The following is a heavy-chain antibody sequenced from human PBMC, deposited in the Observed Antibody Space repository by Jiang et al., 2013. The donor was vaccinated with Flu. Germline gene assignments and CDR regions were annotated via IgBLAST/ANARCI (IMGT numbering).Heavy chain of an antibody. V-gene: IGHV4-4*07. CDR1: GGSISNYF. CDR2: ISPTGST. CDR3: ARGGGIFNY. Sequence: GLVKPSETLSLTCTVSGGSISNYFSSWIRQPAGKRLEWIGLISPTGSTSFNPSLKSRVTMSTDTSKNQFSLRLRSVTAADTAVYYCARGGGIFNYWGQGTLVTVSS. D-gene: IGHD1-26*01. J-gene: IGHJ4*02.